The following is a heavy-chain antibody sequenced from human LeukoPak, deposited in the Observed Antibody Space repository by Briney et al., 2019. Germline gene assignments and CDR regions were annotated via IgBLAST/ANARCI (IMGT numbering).Heavy chain of an antibody. D-gene: IGHD6-13*01. V-gene: IGHV3-9*01. CDR1: GFTFDDYA. Sequence: GGSLRLSCAASGFTFDDYAMHWVRQAPGKGLEWVSGISWSSGSIGYADSVKGRFTISRDNAKNSLYLQMNSLRAEDTALYYCAKDGSSSWYRWFDPWGQGTLVTVSS. J-gene: IGHJ5*02. CDR3: AKDGSSSWYRWFDP. CDR2: ISWSSGSI.